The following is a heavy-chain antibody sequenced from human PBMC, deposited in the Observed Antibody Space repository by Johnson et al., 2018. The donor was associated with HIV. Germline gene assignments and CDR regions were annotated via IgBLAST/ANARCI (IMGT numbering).Heavy chain of an antibody. Sequence: MQLVESGGGLVQPGGSLRLSCAASGFTVSSNYMSWVRQAPGKGLEWVSVIYSGGNTYYADSVKGRFTISRDNSKNTLYLQMSRLRAEDTAVYYCAKDSITMELGALDIWGQGTMVTVSS. CDR1: GFTVSSNY. CDR2: IYSGGNT. V-gene: IGHV3-66*01. CDR3: AKDSITMELGALDI. J-gene: IGHJ3*02. D-gene: IGHD3-10*01.